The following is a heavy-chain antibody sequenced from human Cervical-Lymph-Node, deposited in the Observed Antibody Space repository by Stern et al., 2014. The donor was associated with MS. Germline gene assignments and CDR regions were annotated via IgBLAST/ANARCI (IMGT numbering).Heavy chain of an antibody. Sequence: HVQLQESGPGLVKPSETLSLMCNVSSGSTGNKYWSWIRQPPGKGLEWIGHLYYSGSTNYNPSLRSRVPISLDTSKNQFSLKLSSVTAAETAVYYCARAGPYDYIWGNLRHRAFYFDSWGQGVLVTVSS. J-gene: IGHJ4*02. CDR1: SGSTGNKY. D-gene: IGHD3-16*01. CDR2: LYYSGST. CDR3: ARAGPYDYIWGNLRHRAFYFDS. V-gene: IGHV4-59*01.